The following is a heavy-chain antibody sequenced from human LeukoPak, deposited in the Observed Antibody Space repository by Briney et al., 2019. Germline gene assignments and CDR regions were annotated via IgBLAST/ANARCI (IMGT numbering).Heavy chain of an antibody. D-gene: IGHD3-22*01. CDR1: GFTVSSNY. CDR2: IYSGGST. V-gene: IGHV3-53*01. CDR3: AKDSYDSSGYYLLGGQRDYFDY. J-gene: IGHJ4*02. Sequence: GGSLRLSCAASGFTVSSNYMSWVRQAPGKGLEWVSVIYSGGSTYYADSVKGRFTISRDNSKNTLYLQMNSLRAEDTAVYYCAKDSYDSSGYYLLGGQRDYFDYWGQGTLVTVSS.